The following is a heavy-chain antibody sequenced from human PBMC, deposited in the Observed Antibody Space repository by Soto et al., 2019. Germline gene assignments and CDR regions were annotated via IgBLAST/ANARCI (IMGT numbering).Heavy chain of an antibody. Sequence: QVQLQESGPGLVKPSETLSLTCAVSGDSINTNNWWSWVRQPPGRGLEWIGEIYHTGSTNYNPSLNSRVTTSADRSKNQLSLRLNSVTAADTSVYFCARDTPWGLGDGGQGTLVIVSS. D-gene: IGHD3-16*01. CDR2: IYHTGST. CDR3: ARDTPWGLGD. CDR1: GDSINTNNW. J-gene: IGHJ4*02. V-gene: IGHV4-4*02.